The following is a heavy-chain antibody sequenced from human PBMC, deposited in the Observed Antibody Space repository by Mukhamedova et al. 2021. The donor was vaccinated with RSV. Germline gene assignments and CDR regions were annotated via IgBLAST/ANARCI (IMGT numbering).Heavy chain of an antibody. J-gene: IGHJ4*02. Sequence: YYNPSLKSRVTISVDTSKNQFSLKLSSVTAADTAVYYCACPGGVVDYWGQGTLVTISS. V-gene: IGHV4-30-2*04. CDR3: ACPGGVVDY. D-gene: IGHD3-10*01.